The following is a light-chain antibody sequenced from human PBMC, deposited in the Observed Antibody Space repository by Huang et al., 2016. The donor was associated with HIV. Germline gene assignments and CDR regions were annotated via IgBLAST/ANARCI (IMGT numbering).Light chain of an antibody. V-gene: IGKV1-5*03. CDR3: QQYNSYSQT. CDR1: QSISNW. J-gene: IGKJ1*01. Sequence: DIQMTQSPSTLSASVGDRVTITCRASQSISNWLAWYQQKPGKAPKLRIYKESSLESGVPSRFSGSGSGTEFTLTISSLQPDDFATYYCQQYNSYSQTFGQGTKVEIK. CDR2: KES.